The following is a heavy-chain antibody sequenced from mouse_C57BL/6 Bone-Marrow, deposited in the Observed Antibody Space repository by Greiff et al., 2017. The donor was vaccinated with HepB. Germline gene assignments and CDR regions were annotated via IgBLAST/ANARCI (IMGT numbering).Heavy chain of an antibody. CDR2: IYPGSGNT. V-gene: IGHV1-76*01. CDR3: ARHGSSSAWFAY. Sequence: QVHVKQSGAELVRPGASVKLSCKASGYTFTDYYINWVKQRPGQGLEWIARIYPGSGNTYYNEKFKGKATLTAEKSSSTAYMQLSSLTSEDSAVYFCARHGSSSAWFAYWGQGTLVTVSA. J-gene: IGHJ3*01. D-gene: IGHD1-1*01. CDR1: GYTFTDYY.